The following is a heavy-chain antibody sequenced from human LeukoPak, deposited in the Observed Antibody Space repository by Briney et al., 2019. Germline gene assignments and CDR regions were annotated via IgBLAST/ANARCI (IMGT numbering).Heavy chain of an antibody. CDR3: ARAANWGSALDY. V-gene: IGHV4-59*11. D-gene: IGHD7-27*01. CDR1: GGSISSHY. J-gene: IGHJ4*02. CDR2: IYYSGST. Sequence: PSETLSLTCTVSGGSISSHYWSWIRQPPGEGLEWIGYIYYSGSTNYNPSLKSRVTISVDTSKNQFSLKLSSVTAADTAVYYCARAANWGSALDYWGQGTLVTVSS.